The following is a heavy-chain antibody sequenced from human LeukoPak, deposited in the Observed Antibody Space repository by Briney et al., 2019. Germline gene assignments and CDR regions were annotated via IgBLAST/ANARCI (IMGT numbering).Heavy chain of an antibody. CDR1: GGSISSSSYY. D-gene: IGHD1-7*01. J-gene: IGHJ4*02. CDR2: IYYSGST. Sequence: PSETLSLTCTVSGGSISSSSYYWGWIRQPPGKGLDWIGSIYYSGSTYYNPSLKSRVTISVDTSKNQFSLKLSSVTAADTAVYFCARHMDNWNYYFDYWGQGTLVTVSS. CDR3: ARHMDNWNYYFDY. V-gene: IGHV4-39*01.